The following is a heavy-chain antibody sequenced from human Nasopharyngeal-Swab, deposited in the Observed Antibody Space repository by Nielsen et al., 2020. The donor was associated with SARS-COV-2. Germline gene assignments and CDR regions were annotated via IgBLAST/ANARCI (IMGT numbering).Heavy chain of an antibody. J-gene: IGHJ6*02. Sequence: GESLKISCAASGFTFSDYYMSWIRQAPGKGLEWVSYISSSSSYTNYADSVKGRFTISRDNAKNSLYLQMNSLRAEDTAVYYCARDRRGITIFGVPIKRDVYYYYGMDVWGQGTTVTVSS. V-gene: IGHV3-11*06. CDR2: ISSSSSYT. CDR3: ARDRRGITIFGVPIKRDVYYYYGMDV. D-gene: IGHD3-3*01. CDR1: GFTFSDYY.